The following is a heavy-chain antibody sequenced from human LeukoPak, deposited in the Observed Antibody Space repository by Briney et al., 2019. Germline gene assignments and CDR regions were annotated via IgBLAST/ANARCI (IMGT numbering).Heavy chain of an antibody. V-gene: IGHV4-59*08. J-gene: IGHJ4*02. CDR1: GGSISSYY. D-gene: IGHD3-22*01. CDR2: INNSGST. Sequence: SETLSLTCTVSGGSISSYYWSWIRQPPGKGLEWIGYINNSGSTNYNPSLKSRVTISVDTSKNQFSLKLSSVTAADTAVYYCARHSYYYDSSGSSGVVWYPYYFDYWGQGTLVTVSS. CDR3: ARHSYYYDSSGSSGVVWYPYYFDY.